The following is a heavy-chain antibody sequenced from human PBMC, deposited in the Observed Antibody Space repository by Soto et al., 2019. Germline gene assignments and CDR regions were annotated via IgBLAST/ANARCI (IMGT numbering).Heavy chain of an antibody. J-gene: IGHJ4*02. Sequence: SETLSLTCTVSGGSVSSGSFYWSWIRRPPGKGLEWIGYFYDSGSTNYNPSLKSRVTISVDTSRSQISLKVSSLTAADTAVYYRARGATVTQFDYWGRGTLVTVSP. CDR2: FYDSGST. CDR1: GGSVSSGSFY. V-gene: IGHV4-61*01. CDR3: ARGATVTQFDY. D-gene: IGHD4-17*01.